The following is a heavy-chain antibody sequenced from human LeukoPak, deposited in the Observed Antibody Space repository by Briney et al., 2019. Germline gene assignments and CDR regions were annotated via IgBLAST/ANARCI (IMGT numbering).Heavy chain of an antibody. CDR3: ARSTHRNSDAFDI. CDR2: ISGYNGNT. V-gene: IGHV1-18*01. D-gene: IGHD2-2*01. J-gene: IGHJ3*02. CDR1: GGTFNSYA. Sequence: ASVKVSCKASGGTFNSYAINWVRQAPGQGLEWMGWISGYNGNTNYAQNLQGRVTMTTDTSTNTAYMDLRSLRSDDTAMYYCARSTHRNSDAFDIWGQGTMVTVSS.